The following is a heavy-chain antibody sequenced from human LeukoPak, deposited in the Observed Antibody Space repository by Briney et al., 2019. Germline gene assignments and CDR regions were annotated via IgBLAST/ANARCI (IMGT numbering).Heavy chain of an antibody. Sequence: ASVTVSCKASGYTFLTYYMHWVRQAPGQGLEWMGIINPSGGSTTYAQKFQGGVTMSTDTSTSTVYMELRSLRSEDTAVYYCARFAGTYCNGYFYYWGQGTLVTVSS. CDR2: INPSGGST. V-gene: IGHV1-46*01. J-gene: IGHJ4*02. CDR3: ARFAGTYCNGYFYY. D-gene: IGHD3-10*01. CDR1: GYTFLTYY.